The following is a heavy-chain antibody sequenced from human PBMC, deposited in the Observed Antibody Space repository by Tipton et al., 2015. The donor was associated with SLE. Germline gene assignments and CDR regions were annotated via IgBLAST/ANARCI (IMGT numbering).Heavy chain of an antibody. CDR2: VYHSGST. D-gene: IGHD2-15*01. CDR3: ARALGGRCSGGNCYSLFDP. J-gene: IGHJ5*02. Sequence: TLSLTCTVSGGSIRTSSNFWAWIRQPPGKRPEWIGNVYHSGSTYYNPSLKRRVTILVETSKNQFSLRLLTVTAADTAVYYCARALGGRCSGGNCYSLFDPWGQGTLVTVSS. CDR1: GGSIRTSSNF. V-gene: IGHV4-39*07.